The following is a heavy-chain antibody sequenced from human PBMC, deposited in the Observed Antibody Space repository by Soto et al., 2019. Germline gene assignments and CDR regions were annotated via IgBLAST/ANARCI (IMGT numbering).Heavy chain of an antibody. CDR3: ATDYPNYDSSGYPDY. V-gene: IGHV1-24*01. Sequence: GASVKVSCKVSGYTLTELSMHWVRQAPGKGLEWMGGFDPEDGETIYAQKFQGRVTMTEDTSTDTAYMELSSLRSEDTAVYYCATDYPNYDSSGYPDYWGQGTLVTVSS. D-gene: IGHD3-22*01. CDR2: FDPEDGET. J-gene: IGHJ4*02. CDR1: GYTLTELS.